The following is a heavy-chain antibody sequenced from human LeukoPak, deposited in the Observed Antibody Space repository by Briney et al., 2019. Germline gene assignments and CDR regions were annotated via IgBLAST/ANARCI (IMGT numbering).Heavy chain of an antibody. V-gene: IGHV3-30*18. J-gene: IGHJ4*02. CDR2: ISYGGSNK. CDR1: GFTFRNFG. CDR3: AKDVGMIGYCSGGSCYAIDY. D-gene: IGHD2-15*01. Sequence: GESLRLSCAASGFTFRNFGMHWVREAPGKGLEWVAIISYGGSNKFYADSVKGRFTISRDNSKNTPYLQMNSLRAEDTAVYYCAKDVGMIGYCSGGSCYAIDYWGQGTLVTVSS.